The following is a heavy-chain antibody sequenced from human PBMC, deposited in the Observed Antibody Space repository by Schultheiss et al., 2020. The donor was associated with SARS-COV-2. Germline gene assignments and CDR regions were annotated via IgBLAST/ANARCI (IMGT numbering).Heavy chain of an antibody. CDR2: IYNSGST. Sequence: SQTLSLTCTVSGGSISSYYWSWIRQPPGKGLEWIGNIYNSGSTNYNPSLKSRVTISVDTSKNQFSLKLSSVTAADTAVYYCARVDAYGAYNDWGQGTLVTVSS. V-gene: IGHV4-59*01. CDR3: ARVDAYGAYND. J-gene: IGHJ4*02. D-gene: IGHD3-16*01. CDR1: GGSISSYY.